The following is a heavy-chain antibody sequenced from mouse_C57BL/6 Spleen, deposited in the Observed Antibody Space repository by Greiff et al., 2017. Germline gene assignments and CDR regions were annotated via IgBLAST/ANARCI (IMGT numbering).Heavy chain of an antibody. D-gene: IGHD1-1*01. J-gene: IGHJ1*03. CDR1: GYTFTRYW. CDR3: ARNYGSSTGYFDV. Sequence: VQLQQSGAELAKPGASVKLSCKASGYTFTRYWMHWVKQRPGQGLEWIGYINPSSGYTKYNQKFKDKATLSADKSSSTAYMQLSSLTYEDSAVYYCARNYGSSTGYFDVWGTGTTVTVSS. V-gene: IGHV1-7*01. CDR2: INPSSGYT.